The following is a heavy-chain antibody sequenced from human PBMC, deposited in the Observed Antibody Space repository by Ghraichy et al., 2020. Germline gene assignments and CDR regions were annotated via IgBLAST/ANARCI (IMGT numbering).Heavy chain of an antibody. J-gene: IGHJ4*02. CDR2: ISSSSSYI. Sequence: GGSLRLSCAASGFTFSSYSMNWVRQAPGKGLEWVSSISSSSSYIYYADSVKGRFTISRDNAKNSLYLQMNSLRAEDTAVYYCASFSGYYYRDFDYWGQGTLVTVSS. CDR1: GFTFSSYS. D-gene: IGHD3-22*01. CDR3: ASFSGYYYRDFDY. V-gene: IGHV3-21*01.